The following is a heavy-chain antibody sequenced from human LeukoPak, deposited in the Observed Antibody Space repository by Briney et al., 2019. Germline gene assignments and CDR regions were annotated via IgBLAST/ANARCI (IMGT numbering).Heavy chain of an antibody. D-gene: IGHD2-2*01. V-gene: IGHV4-4*07. CDR1: GCSISSYC. Sequence: SETLSLTCTVSGCSISSYCWSWIRQPAGKGLEWIGRIYTSGATNYNPSLKSRVTMSVDTSKDQFSLKLSSVTAADTAVYYCARDWEQYCSSTSCYRKLDYWGQGTLVTVSP. CDR2: IYTSGAT. J-gene: IGHJ4*02. CDR3: ARDWEQYCSSTSCYRKLDY.